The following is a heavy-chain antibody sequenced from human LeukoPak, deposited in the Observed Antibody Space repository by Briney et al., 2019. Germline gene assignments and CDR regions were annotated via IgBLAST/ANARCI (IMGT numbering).Heavy chain of an antibody. CDR3: ARDVRNYYYDSSGYSWDAFDI. Sequence: ASVKISCKVSGYTFTDYYMHWVQQAPGKGLEWMGLVDPEDGETIYAEKFQGRVTITADTSTDTAYMELSSLRSEDTAVYYCARDVRNYYYDSSGYSWDAFDIWGQGTMVTVSS. D-gene: IGHD3-22*01. J-gene: IGHJ3*02. V-gene: IGHV1-69-2*01. CDR1: GYTFTDYY. CDR2: VDPEDGET.